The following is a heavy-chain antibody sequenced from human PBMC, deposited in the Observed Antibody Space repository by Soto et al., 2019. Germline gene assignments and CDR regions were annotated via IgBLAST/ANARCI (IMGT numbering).Heavy chain of an antibody. CDR1: GGYFSDYY. J-gene: IGHJ4*02. CDR2: INHSGST. V-gene: IGHV4-34*01. CDR3: ARIRRRYYDSSGYYPRDY. Sequence: SETLSLTCAVYGGYFSDYYWSWIRQPPGKGLEWIGEINHSGSTNYNPSLKSRVTISVDTSKNQFSLKLSSVTAADTAVYYCARIRRRYYDSSGYYPRDYWGQGTLVTVSS. D-gene: IGHD3-22*01.